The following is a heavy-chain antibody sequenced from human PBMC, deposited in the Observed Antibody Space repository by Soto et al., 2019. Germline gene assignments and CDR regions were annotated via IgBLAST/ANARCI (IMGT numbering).Heavy chain of an antibody. D-gene: IGHD1-26*01. Sequence: QVQLVESWGGVVQPGRSLRLSCSVSGFTFSSHAMHWVRQAPGKGLEWVALISSDGSNKYYADSVKGRFTTSRDNSKNTMYLQMNSLRVEDTAVYYCARDDEGGSDCDLGYWGQGALVTVSS. CDR2: ISSDGSNK. J-gene: IGHJ4*02. CDR3: ARDDEGGSDCDLGY. V-gene: IGHV3-30-3*01. CDR1: GFTFSSHA.